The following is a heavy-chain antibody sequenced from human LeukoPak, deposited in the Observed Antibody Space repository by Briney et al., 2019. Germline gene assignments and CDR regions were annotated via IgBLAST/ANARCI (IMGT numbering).Heavy chain of an antibody. CDR2: INAGNGNT. Sequence: ASVKVSCKASGYTFTSYAMHWVRQAPGQRLEWVGWINAGNGNTKYSQEFQGRVTITTDTSTSTVYMELRSLRSDDTAVYYCARDGHRRYYYDSSGREDAFDIWGQGTMVTVSS. CDR3: ARDGHRRYYYDSSGREDAFDI. J-gene: IGHJ3*02. CDR1: GYTFTSYA. V-gene: IGHV1-3*01. D-gene: IGHD3-22*01.